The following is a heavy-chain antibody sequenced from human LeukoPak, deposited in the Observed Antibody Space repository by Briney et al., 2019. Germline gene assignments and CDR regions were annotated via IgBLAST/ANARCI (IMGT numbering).Heavy chain of an antibody. CDR1: GASVSSNSAA. CDR2: TYYRSRWYN. Sequence: SQTLSLTCAISGASVSSNSAAWNWIRQSPSRGLEWLGRTYYRSRWYNDYAVSVKSRITINPDTSKNQFSLQLNSVTPEDTAVYFCARGRFGDFPYYYYYGMDVWGQGTTVTVSS. V-gene: IGHV6-1*01. D-gene: IGHD3-10*01. CDR3: ARGRFGDFPYYYYYGMDV. J-gene: IGHJ6*02.